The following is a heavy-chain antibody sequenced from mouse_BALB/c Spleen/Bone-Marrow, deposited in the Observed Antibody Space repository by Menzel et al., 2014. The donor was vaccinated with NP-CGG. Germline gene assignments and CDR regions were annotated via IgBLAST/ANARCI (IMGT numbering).Heavy chain of an antibody. CDR1: GYSFTSYW. CDR3: TRGEYGPLGGFGY. V-gene: IGHV1-5*01. D-gene: IGHD2-10*02. CDR2: IYPGNSDT. Sequence: DVKLQESGTVLARPGASVKMSCKASGYSFTSYWMHWVKQRPGQGLEWIGAIYPGNSDTSYNQKFKGKAKLTAVTSASTAYMELSSLTNEDSAVYYCTRGEYGPLGGFGYWGQGTTLTVSS. J-gene: IGHJ2*01.